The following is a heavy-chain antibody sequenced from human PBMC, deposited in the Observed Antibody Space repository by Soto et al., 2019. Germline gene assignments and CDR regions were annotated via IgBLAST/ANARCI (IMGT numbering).Heavy chain of an antibody. CDR3: AVPVPAATHYDYYDLDV. J-gene: IGHJ6*02. V-gene: IGHV3-23*01. CDR1: GFTFTYYS. Sequence: EVQLLESGGGLVQPGGSLRLSCAASGFTFTYYSMSWVRQAPGKGMEWVSHISGGGDAIYYADSVKGRFTISRDNSKNTLYLQMNSLRADDTAVYYCAVPVPAATHYDYYDLDVWGQGTTVTVSS. CDR2: ISGGGDAI. D-gene: IGHD2-2*01.